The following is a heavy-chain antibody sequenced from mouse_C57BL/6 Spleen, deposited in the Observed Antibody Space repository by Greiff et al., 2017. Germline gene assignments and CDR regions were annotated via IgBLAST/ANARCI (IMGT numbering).Heavy chain of an antibody. CDR3: ARGWLIRRDAMDY. Sequence: QVQLQQPGTELVKPGASVKLSCKASGYTFPSYWMHWVKQRPGQGLEWIGNINPSNGGTNYNEKFKSKATLTVDKASSTACMQRSSLTSEDSAVYYCARGWLIRRDAMDYWGQGTSVTVSS. V-gene: IGHV1-53*01. CDR1: GYTFPSYW. CDR2: INPSNGGT. D-gene: IGHD2-3*01. J-gene: IGHJ4*01.